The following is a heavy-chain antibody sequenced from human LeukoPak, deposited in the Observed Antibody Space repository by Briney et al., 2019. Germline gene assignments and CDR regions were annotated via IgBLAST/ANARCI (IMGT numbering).Heavy chain of an antibody. CDR2: INPNSGGT. D-gene: IGHD6-13*01. CDR3: ARAGSWRFICYFDY. V-gene: IGHV1-2*02. CDR1: GYTFTSYG. J-gene: IGHJ4*02. Sequence: ASVKVSCKASGYTFTSYGISWVRQAPGQGLEWMGWINPNSGGTNYAQKFQGRVTMTRDTSISTAYMELSRLRSDDTAVYYCARAGSWRFICYFDYWGQGTLVTVSS.